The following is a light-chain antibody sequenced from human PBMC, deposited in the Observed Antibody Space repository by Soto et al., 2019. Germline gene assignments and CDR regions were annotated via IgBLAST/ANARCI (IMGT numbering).Light chain of an antibody. CDR3: QQYGSSPYT. Sequence: EIVLTQPPGTLFLSPGERATLSCRASQSVGSSYLAWYQQKPGRAPRLLIYGASSRATGIPDRFSGSGFGTDFTLTISRLEPEDFAVYYCQQYGSSPYTFGQGTKLEIK. CDR2: GAS. J-gene: IGKJ2*01. V-gene: IGKV3-20*01. CDR1: QSVGSSY.